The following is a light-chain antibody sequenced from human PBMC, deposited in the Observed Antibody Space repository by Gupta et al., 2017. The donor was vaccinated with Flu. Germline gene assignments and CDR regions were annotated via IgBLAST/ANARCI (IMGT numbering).Light chain of an antibody. CDR1: SSDVAAYNY. V-gene: IGLV2-14*03. J-gene: IGLJ2*01. CDR3: SSYTSSGTLI. Sequence: TVSCPGTSSDVAAYNYVSWYQHHPDKAPTLIIYDVTNRPSGVSNRFSGSKSGNTASLTISGLQAEDEADFYCSSYTSSGTLIFGGGTKVTVL. CDR2: DVT.